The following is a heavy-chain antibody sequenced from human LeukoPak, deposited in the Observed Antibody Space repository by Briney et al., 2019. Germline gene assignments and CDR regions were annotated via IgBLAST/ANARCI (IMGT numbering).Heavy chain of an antibody. V-gene: IGHV3-21*01. D-gene: IGHD5-24*01. Sequence: PGGSLRLSCAASGSTFSSYSMNWVRQAPGKGLEWVSSISSSSSYIYYADSVKGRFTISRDNSKDTLYLQMNSLRAEDTAVYYCAKLGQSGYNSYYWGQGTLVTVSS. CDR1: GSTFSSYS. CDR2: ISSSSSYI. J-gene: IGHJ4*02. CDR3: AKLGQSGYNSYY.